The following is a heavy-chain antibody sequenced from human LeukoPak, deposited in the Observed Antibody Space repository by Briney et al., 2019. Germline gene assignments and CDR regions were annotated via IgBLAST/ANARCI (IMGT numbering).Heavy chain of an antibody. J-gene: IGHJ6*03. D-gene: IGHD2-15*01. CDR3: ARRDCSGGSCYSRYYYYYMDV. V-gene: IGHV4-39*01. CDR2: IYYSGST. CDR1: GGSISSSSYY. Sequence: PSETLSLTCTVSGGSISSSSYYWGWIRQPPGKGLEWIGSIYYSGSTYYNPSLKSRVTISVDTSKNQFSLKLSSVTAADTAVYYCARRDCSGGSCYSRYYYYYMDVWDKGTTVTVPS.